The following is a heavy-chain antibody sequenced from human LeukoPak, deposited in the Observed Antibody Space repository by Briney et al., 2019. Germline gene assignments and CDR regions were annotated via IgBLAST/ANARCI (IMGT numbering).Heavy chain of an antibody. Sequence: SETLSLTCIVSGGSISRSNYYWGWIRQPPGRGLEWIGTIYYSGSTNYNPSLKSRVTISVDTSKNQFSLKLSSVTAADTAVYYCATLTDYGDYGYFDYWGQGTLVTVSS. J-gene: IGHJ4*02. CDR1: GGSISRSNYY. D-gene: IGHD4-17*01. CDR2: IYYSGST. CDR3: ATLTDYGDYGYFDY. V-gene: IGHV4-39*07.